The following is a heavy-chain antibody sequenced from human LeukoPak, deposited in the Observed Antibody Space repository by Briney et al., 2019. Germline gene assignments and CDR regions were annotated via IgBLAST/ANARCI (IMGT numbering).Heavy chain of an antibody. D-gene: IGHD1-26*01. J-gene: IGHJ4*02. CDR2: FGPTGKT. CDR1: GFTVGSYY. CDR3: AREEWASKMEHFDC. V-gene: IGHV3-23*01. Sequence: GGSLRLSCAASGFTVGSYYMSWLRQAPGKGPEWVSSFGPTGKTYYADSVKGRFTISRDISKNTLYLQMNSLRAEDTAVFYCAREEWASKMEHFDCWGRGTLVTVSS.